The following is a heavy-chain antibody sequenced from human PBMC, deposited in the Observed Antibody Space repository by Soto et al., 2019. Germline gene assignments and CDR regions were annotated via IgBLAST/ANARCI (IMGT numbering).Heavy chain of an antibody. J-gene: IGHJ4*02. CDR2: IYYSGSN. Sequence: QAQLQESGPGLVKPSQTLSLTCTVSGGSISSGGYYWSWIRQHPGKGLEWIGYIYYSGSNYYNPCLKSRVTISVDTSKNQFSLKLSSVTAADTAVYYCARAGHSRLPYYFDYWGQGTLVTVSS. CDR1: GGSISSGGYY. V-gene: IGHV4-31*03. CDR3: ARAGHSRLPYYFDY. D-gene: IGHD5-12*01.